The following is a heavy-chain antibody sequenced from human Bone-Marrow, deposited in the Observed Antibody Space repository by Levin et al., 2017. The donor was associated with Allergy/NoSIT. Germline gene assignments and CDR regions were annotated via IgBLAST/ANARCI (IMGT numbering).Heavy chain of an antibody. CDR3: ARVQIVSYDNWFDP. V-gene: IGHV4-30-2*01. D-gene: IGHD2-15*01. J-gene: IGHJ5*02. CDR1: GGSISSGGYS. Sequence: KPSETLSLTCAVSGGSISSGGYSWSWIRQPPGKGLEWIGYIYHSGSTYYNPSLKSRVTISVDRSKNQFSLKLSSVTAADTAVYYCARVQIVSYDNWFDPWGQGTLVTVSS. CDR2: IYHSGST.